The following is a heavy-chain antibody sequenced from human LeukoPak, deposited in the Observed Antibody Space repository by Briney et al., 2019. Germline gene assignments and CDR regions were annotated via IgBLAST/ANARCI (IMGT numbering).Heavy chain of an antibody. V-gene: IGHV3-23*01. CDR3: APLAVADDYFDY. CDR2: IGGSGVST. D-gene: IGHD6-19*01. Sequence: PGGSPRLSCAASGFTFSSYGMSWVRQAPGKGLEWVTSIGGSGVSTYYADSVKGGFTISRDNSKNTLYLQMNSLRPEDTAVYYCAPLAVADDYFDYWGQGTLVTVSS. CDR1: GFTFSSYG. J-gene: IGHJ4*02.